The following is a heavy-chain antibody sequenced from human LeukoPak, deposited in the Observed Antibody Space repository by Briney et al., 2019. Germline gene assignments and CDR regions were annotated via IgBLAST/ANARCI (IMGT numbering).Heavy chain of an antibody. CDR3: ARVPRVYGSGSYVDS. J-gene: IGHJ4*02. Sequence: SETLSLTCTVSLSSLSSGSYWGWIRQPPGKGLEWIGIIYHSGGTDYNSSLKSRVTLSIDTSKNQFYLTLSSVTAADTAVYYCARVPRVYGSGSYVDSWGQGTLVTVSS. V-gene: IGHV4-38-2*02. D-gene: IGHD3-10*01. CDR1: LSSLSSGSY. CDR2: IYHSGGT.